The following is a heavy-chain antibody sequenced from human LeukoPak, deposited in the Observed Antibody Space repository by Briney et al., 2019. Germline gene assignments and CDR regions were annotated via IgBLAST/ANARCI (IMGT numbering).Heavy chain of an antibody. CDR1: GFTFSSYS. D-gene: IGHD3-10*01. V-gene: IGHV3-21*01. J-gene: IGHJ4*02. CDR3: ARGMVRGVITRPVY. Sequence: GGSLRLSCAASGFTFSSYSMNWVRQAPGKGLEWVSSISSSSSYIYYADSVKGRFTISRDNAKNSLYLQMNSLRAEDTAVYYCARGMVRGVITRPVYWGQGTLVTVSS. CDR2: ISSSSSYI.